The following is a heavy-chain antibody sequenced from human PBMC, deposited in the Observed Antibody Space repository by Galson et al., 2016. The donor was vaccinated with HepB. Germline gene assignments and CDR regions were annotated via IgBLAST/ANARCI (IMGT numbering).Heavy chain of an antibody. V-gene: IGHV3-23*01. CDR3: AKEWGWYGGPNYGS. J-gene: IGHJ5*02. D-gene: IGHD3-16*01. Sequence: SLRLSCASSGFTFRYYAMTWVRRAPGKGLEWVSDISGAGGTTHYADSVKGRFTISRDNSSDTLYLQMDRLRAADTAVYYCAKEWGWYGGPNYGSWGQGTLVTVSS. CDR2: ISGAGGTT. CDR1: GFTFRYYA.